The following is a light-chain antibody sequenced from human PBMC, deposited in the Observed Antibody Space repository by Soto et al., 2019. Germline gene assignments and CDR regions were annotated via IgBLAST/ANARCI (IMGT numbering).Light chain of an antibody. CDR3: RSSATTPCGWV. J-gene: IGLJ3*02. V-gene: IGLV2-14*01. CDR2: DIS. CDR1: SSDIGDYNY. Sequence: QSALTQPASVSGSPGQSITISCTGTSSDIGDYNYVSWYQQYPGKVPKLVIYDISHRPSGVSNRFSGSKSGNTASLAISGLQAEDEADYYCRSSATTPCGWVFGGGTKLTVL.